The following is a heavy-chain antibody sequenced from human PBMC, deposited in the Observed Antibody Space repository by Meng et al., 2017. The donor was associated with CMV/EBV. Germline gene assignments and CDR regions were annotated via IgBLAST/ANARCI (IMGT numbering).Heavy chain of an antibody. Sequence: GESLKISCAASGFTFSSHGMHWVRQAPGKGLEWVAFIRYVGSNKYYADSVKGRFTISRDNSKNTLYLQMNSLRAEDTAVYYCAKDQAAANYFDYWGQGTLVTVSS. CDR1: GFTFSSHG. CDR3: AKDQAAANYFDY. D-gene: IGHD6-13*01. V-gene: IGHV3-30*02. J-gene: IGHJ4*02. CDR2: IRYVGSNK.